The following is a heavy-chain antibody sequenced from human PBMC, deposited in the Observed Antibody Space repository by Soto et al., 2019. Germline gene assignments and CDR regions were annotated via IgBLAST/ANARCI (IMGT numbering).Heavy chain of an antibody. CDR3: ARPPYSSSWYSGAFDI. Sequence: GASVKVSCKASGYTFTIYGISWVRQAPGQGLEWMGWISAYNGNTNYAQKLQGRVTMTTDTSTSTAYMELRSLRSDDTAVYYCARPPYSSSWYSGAFDIWGQGTMVTVSS. CDR1: GYTFTIYG. J-gene: IGHJ3*02. CDR2: ISAYNGNT. V-gene: IGHV1-18*01. D-gene: IGHD6-13*01.